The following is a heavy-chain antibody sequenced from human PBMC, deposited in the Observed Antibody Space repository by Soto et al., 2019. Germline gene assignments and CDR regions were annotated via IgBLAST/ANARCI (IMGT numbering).Heavy chain of an antibody. CDR1: GYTFTSFT. CDR2: ITVGNGNT. V-gene: IGHV1-3*01. CDR3: ARPLAVAGPSYYYGMDV. D-gene: IGHD6-19*01. J-gene: IGHJ6*02. Sequence: ASVKVSCKASGYTFTSFTFHWVRQAPGQRLEWVGWITVGNGNTKYSQKFQDRVTVTRDTSASTAYMELSSLRSEDTAVYYCARPLAVAGPSYYYGMDVWGQGTTVTVSS.